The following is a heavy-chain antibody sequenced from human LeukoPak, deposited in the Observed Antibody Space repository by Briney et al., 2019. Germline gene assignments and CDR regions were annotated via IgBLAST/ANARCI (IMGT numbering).Heavy chain of an antibody. CDR3: ARARGIAARPDFDY. Sequence: GASVKVSCKASGGTFSSYAISWVRQAPGQGLEWMGGIIPIFGTANYAQKFQGRVTITADESTSTAYMELSSLRSEDTAVYYCARARGIAARPDFDYWGQGTLVTVSS. CDR1: GGTFSSYA. D-gene: IGHD6-6*01. CDR2: IIPIFGTA. J-gene: IGHJ4*02. V-gene: IGHV1-69*01.